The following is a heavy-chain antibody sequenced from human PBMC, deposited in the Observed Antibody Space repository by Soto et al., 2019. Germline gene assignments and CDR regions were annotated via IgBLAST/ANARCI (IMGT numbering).Heavy chain of an antibody. Sequence: EVQLVESGGGLVQPGGSLRLSCAGSGFTFSSDWMHWVRQDPGKGLVWVSRLNSDGTSANYADSVKGRFTITRDNAKNTLFLQMNSLKAEDTALYYCARGPYGWFGFDYWGQGTLVTVSS. CDR2: LNSDGTSA. V-gene: IGHV3-74*01. D-gene: IGHD3-10*01. CDR3: ARGPYGWFGFDY. CDR1: GFTFSSDW. J-gene: IGHJ4*02.